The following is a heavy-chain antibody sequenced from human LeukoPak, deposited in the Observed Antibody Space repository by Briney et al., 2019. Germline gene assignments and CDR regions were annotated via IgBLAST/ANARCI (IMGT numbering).Heavy chain of an antibody. CDR2: IYSGGST. CDR1: GFTVSSNY. Sequence: GGSLRHSCAASGFTVSSNYMSWVRQAPGRGLEWVSVIYSGGSTYYADSVKGRFTISRDNSKNTLYLQMNSLRAEDTAVYYCARIPAAAGSYYYYGMDVWGQGTTVTVSS. V-gene: IGHV3-53*01. D-gene: IGHD2-2*01. CDR3: ARIPAAAGSYYYYGMDV. J-gene: IGHJ6*02.